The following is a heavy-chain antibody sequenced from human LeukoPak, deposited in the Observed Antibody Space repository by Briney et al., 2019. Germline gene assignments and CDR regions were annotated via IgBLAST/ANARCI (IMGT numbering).Heavy chain of an antibody. CDR1: GFTFSSYA. CDR2: ISYDGSNK. V-gene: IGHV3-30-3*01. Sequence: GGSLRLSCAASGFTFSSYAMHWVRQAPGKGLEWVAVISYDGSNKYYADSVKGRFTISRDNSKNTLYLQMNSLRAEDTAVYYCARDVAAHVFGYWGQGTLVTVSS. CDR3: ARDVAAHVFGY. J-gene: IGHJ4*02. D-gene: IGHD6-6*01.